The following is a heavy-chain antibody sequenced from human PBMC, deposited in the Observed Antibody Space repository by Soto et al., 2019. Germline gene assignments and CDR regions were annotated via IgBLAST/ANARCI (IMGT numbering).Heavy chain of an antibody. CDR1: GFSFGSYW. CDR3: AREVEYTSAFGIFSSFDY. D-gene: IGHD6-19*01. CDR2: IKDDGSER. J-gene: IGHJ4*02. Sequence: GGSLRLSCAVSGFSFGSYWMSWVRQAPGKGLEWLASIKDDGSERYYLDSVKGRFTISRDNAKDSLSLQMNSLRGEDTAVYYCAREVEYTSAFGIFSSFDYWGQGTLVTVSS. V-gene: IGHV3-7*01.